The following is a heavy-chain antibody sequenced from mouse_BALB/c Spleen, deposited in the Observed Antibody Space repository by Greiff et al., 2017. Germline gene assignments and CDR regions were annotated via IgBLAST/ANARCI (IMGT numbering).Heavy chain of an antibody. CDR1: GYTFTSYV. J-gene: IGHJ1*01. CDR2: INPYNDGT. CDR3: ARAGSSWYFDV. Sequence: VHVKQSGPELVKPGASVKMSCKASGYTFTSYVMHWVKQKPGQGLEWIGYINPYNDGTKYNEKFKGKATLTSDKSSSTAYMELSSLTSEDSAVYYCARAGSSWYFDVWGAGTTVTVSS. D-gene: IGHD1-1*01. V-gene: IGHV1-14*01.